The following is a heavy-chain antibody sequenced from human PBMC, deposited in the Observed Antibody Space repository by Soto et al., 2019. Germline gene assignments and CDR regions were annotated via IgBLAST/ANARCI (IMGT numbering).Heavy chain of an antibody. CDR2: INPSGGST. CDR3: ARRGYCISTSCHYFNQWYHYGMDV. Sequence: ASVKVSCKASGYTFTSYYMHWVRQAPGQGLERMGIINPSGGSTSYAQKFQGRVTMTRDTSTSTVYMELSSLRSEDTAMYYCARRGYCISTSCHYFNQWYHYGMDVWGQGTTVTVSS. J-gene: IGHJ6*02. D-gene: IGHD2-2*01. CDR1: GYTFTSYY. V-gene: IGHV1-46*01.